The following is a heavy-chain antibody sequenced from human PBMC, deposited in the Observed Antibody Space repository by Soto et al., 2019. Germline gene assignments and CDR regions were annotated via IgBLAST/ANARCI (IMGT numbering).Heavy chain of an antibody. D-gene: IGHD3-10*01. CDR2: ISSGGST. J-gene: IGHJ4*02. V-gene: IGHV4-4*07. CDR1: GGSISQYY. Sequence: QVQLQESGPGLVKPSETLSLSCGVSGGSISQYYWSWIRQPAGKGLEWIGRISSGGSTNYNPSLASRVTMSVDTSKNQFSLTLSSVTAADTAVYYCARGPGGFGDFSLDYWGQGTLVTVSS. CDR3: ARGPGGFGDFSLDY.